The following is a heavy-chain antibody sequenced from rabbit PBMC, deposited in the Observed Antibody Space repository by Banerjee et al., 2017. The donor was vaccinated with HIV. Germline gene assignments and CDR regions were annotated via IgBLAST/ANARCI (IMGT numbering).Heavy chain of an antibody. D-gene: IGHD7-1*01. CDR3: ARGTGYAGYGLNL. V-gene: IGHV1S45*01. Sequence: QEQLVESGGGLVQPEGSLTLTCTASGFSFSSSYYMCWVRQALGKGLEWIGCIWTGSGSTYYANWAKGRFTISKTSSTTVTLQMTSLTAADTATYFCARGTGYAGYGLNLWGPGTLVTVS. J-gene: IGHJ4*01. CDR2: IWTGSGST. CDR1: GFSFSSSYY.